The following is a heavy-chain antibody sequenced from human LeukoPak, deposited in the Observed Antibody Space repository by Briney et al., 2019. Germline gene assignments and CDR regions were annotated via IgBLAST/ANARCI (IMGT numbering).Heavy chain of an antibody. J-gene: IGHJ5*02. Sequence: SETLSLTCIVSGGSIGSSSYYWGWIRQPPGKGLEWIGSIYYSGGTYYNPSLKSRVTISVDTSKNQFSLKLSSVTAADTAVYYCARHVGPLYSSSSNWFDPWGQGTLVTVSS. CDR3: ARHVGPLYSSSSNWFDP. V-gene: IGHV4-39*01. CDR2: IYYSGGT. D-gene: IGHD6-6*01. CDR1: GGSIGSSSYY.